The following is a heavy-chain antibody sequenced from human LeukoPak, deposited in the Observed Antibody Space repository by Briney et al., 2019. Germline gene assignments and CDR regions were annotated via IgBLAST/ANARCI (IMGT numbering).Heavy chain of an antibody. CDR2: IYSGGST. CDR1: GFTVSSNY. Sequence: QPGGSLRLSCAASGFTVSSNYMSWVRQAPGKGLEWVSVIYSGGSTYYADSVKGRFTISRDNSKNTLYLQMNSLRAEDTAVYYCARDATNYYYYGMDVWGQGTTVTVSS. CDR3: ARDATNYYYYGMDV. D-gene: IGHD5-12*01. V-gene: IGHV3-53*01. J-gene: IGHJ6*02.